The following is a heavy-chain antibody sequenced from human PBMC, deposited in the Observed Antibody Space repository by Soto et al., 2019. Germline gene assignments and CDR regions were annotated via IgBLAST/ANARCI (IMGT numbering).Heavy chain of an antibody. CDR2: IYSGGST. Sequence: GGSLRLSCAASGFSVSTHYMSWVRQAPGKGLEWLSIIYSGGSTYYSDSVAGRFTIYRDISKNTLSLKMNDLRAEDTAVYYCAIGKTTADMPFGCWGQGTRVTIAS. CDR1: GFSVSTHY. V-gene: IGHV3-53*01. CDR3: AIGKTTADMPFGC. D-gene: IGHD3-3*01. J-gene: IGHJ4*02.